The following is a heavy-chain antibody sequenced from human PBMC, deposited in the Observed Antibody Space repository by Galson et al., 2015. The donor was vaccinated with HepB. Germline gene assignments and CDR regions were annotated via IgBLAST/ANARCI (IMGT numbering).Heavy chain of an antibody. CDR2: ISSSSSYI. Sequence: SLRLSCAASGFTFSSYSMNWVRQAPGKGLEWVSSISSSSSYIYYADSVKGRFTISRDNAKNSLYLQMNSLRAEDTAVYYCARVSERALGRYYYYMDVWGKGTTVTVSS. J-gene: IGHJ6*03. V-gene: IGHV3-21*01. CDR3: ARVSERALGRYYYYMDV. D-gene: IGHD2/OR15-2a*01. CDR1: GFTFSSYS.